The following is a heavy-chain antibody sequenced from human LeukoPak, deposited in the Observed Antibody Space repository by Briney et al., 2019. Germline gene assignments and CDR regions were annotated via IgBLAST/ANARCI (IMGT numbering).Heavy chain of an antibody. J-gene: IGHJ5*02. CDR1: GFSFSTYA. V-gene: IGHV3-74*01. CDR2: INSDGSTT. Sequence: GGSLRLSCAASGFSFSTYAMSWVRQAPGKGLVWVSRINSDGSTTSYADSVKGRFTISRDNAKSTLYLQMNSLRGEDTAVYYCTRSDWFDPWGQGTLVTVSS. CDR3: TRSDWFDP.